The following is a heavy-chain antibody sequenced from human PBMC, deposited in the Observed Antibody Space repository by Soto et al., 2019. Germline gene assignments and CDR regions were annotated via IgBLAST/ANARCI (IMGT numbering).Heavy chain of an antibody. D-gene: IGHD6-13*01. Sequence: LSLTCTVSGGPISSNYWTWIRQPPGKGLEWIGYVYNSGSTNYNPSLKSRVTISEDTSKSQFSLKVSSMTAADTAVYHCARYRREAVAGYTLDNWGQGILVTVSS. CDR1: GGPISSNY. CDR2: VYNSGST. J-gene: IGHJ4*02. V-gene: IGHV4-59*01. CDR3: ARYRREAVAGYTLDN.